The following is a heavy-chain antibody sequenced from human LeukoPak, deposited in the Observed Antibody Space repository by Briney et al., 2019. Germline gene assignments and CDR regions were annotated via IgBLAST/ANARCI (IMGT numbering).Heavy chain of an antibody. V-gene: IGHV1-69*04. J-gene: IGHJ4*02. CDR1: GGTFSSYA. Sequence: SVKVSCKASGGTFSSYAISWVRQAPGQGLEWMGRIIPIFGIANYAQKFQDRVTITADKSTSTAYMELSSLRSEDTAVYYCARDGYNPTPLRDWGQGTLVTVSS. CDR3: ARDGYNPTPLRD. CDR2: IIPIFGIA. D-gene: IGHD5-24*01.